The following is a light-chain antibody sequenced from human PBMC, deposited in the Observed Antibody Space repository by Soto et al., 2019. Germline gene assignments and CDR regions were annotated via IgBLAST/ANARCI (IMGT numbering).Light chain of an antibody. CDR1: MRDVGAYNL. CDR2: EVH. CDR3: SSYRSGGTFV. J-gene: IGLJ1*01. Sequence: QSALTQPASVSGSPGQSITISCAGTMRDVGAYNLVSWYQQHPGRAPQLIIYEVHNRPSGISFRFSGSKSGNTASLTISGLQAEDEADYYCSSYRSGGTFVFGSGTKVTVL. V-gene: IGLV2-14*01.